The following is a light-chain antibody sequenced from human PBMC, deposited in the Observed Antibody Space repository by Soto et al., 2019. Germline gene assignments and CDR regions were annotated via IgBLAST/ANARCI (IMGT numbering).Light chain of an antibody. J-gene: IGLJ1*01. CDR3: DSYTSSRAYV. V-gene: IGLV2-14*01. Sequence: SALAQPGSVCGSPGQSMTFSCTGTSSDVGRYNYVSWYQQQSAKAPKLIIHQVSNRPSGVSNRSTGTKSGNTASPTISGLQAEDEADYYCDSYTSSRAYVFGIGTK. CDR2: QVS. CDR1: SSDVGRYNY.